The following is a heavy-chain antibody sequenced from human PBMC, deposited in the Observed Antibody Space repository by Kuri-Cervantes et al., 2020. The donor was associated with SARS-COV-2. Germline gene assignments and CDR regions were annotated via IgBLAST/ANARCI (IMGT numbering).Heavy chain of an antibody. J-gene: IGHJ4*02. V-gene: IGHV3-69-1*01. CDR3: ARPDGRGLHPFDY. CDR1: GFTFSDYY. CDR2: ISSSSTI. D-gene: IGHD4-17*01. Sequence: GGSLRLSCAASGFTFSDYYMNWVRQAPGKGLEWVSSISSSSTIYYGDSVKGRFTISRDNAKNSLYLQMNSLRAEDTAVYYCARPDGRGLHPFDYWGQGTLVTVSS.